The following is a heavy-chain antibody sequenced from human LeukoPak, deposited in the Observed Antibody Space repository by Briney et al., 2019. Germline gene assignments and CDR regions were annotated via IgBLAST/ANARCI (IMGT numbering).Heavy chain of an antibody. CDR1: GYIITGYY. CDR3: ARDTEY. Sequence: ASVKVPCKASGYIITGYYMHWVRQDPGQGLEWVGWINPTTGDTHFAQKFQGRATMTRDTSITTAYMEVNRLRSDDTAVYYCARDTEYWGQGTLVTVSS. J-gene: IGHJ4*02. CDR2: INPTTGDT. D-gene: IGHD1-14*01. V-gene: IGHV1-2*02.